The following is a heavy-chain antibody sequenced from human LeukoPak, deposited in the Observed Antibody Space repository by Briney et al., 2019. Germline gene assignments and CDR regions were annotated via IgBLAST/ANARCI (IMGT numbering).Heavy chain of an antibody. D-gene: IGHD3-9*01. CDR1: GFTFSSYE. V-gene: IGHV3-48*03. Sequence: PGGSLRLSCAASGFTFSSYEMNWVRQAPGKGLEWVSYISSSGSSIYYADSVKGRFTISRDNAKNSLYLQMNSLRAEDTAVYYCARPEGEPYFDWLYYFDYWGQGTLVTVPS. CDR3: ARPEGEPYFDWLYYFDY. CDR2: ISSSGSSI. J-gene: IGHJ4*02.